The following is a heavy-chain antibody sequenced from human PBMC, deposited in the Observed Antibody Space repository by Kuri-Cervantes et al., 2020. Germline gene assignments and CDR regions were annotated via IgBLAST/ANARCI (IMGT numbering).Heavy chain of an antibody. J-gene: IGHJ4*02. V-gene: IGHV4-30-2*01. CDR1: GGSISSGGYS. CDR3: ARVNPYCGGDCWGYFDY. CDR2: IYHIGST. D-gene: IGHD2-21*02. Sequence: LRLSCAASGGSISSGGYSWSWFREPPGKGLEWIGYIYHIGSTYYNPSLKSRVTISVDRFKNQFSLKLSSVTAADTAVYYCARVNPYCGGDCWGYFDYWGQGTLVTVSS.